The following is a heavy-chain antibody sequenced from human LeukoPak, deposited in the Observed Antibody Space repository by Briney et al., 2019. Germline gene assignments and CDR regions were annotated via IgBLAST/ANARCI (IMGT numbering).Heavy chain of an antibody. CDR2: VCYSGST. Sequence: PSETLSLTCTVSGGSISSSSCYWDWVRQPPGKGLEWIGSVCYSGSTYYNPSLMSRVTISVDTSKNQFSLRLNSMTAADTAVYYWGKGGPGGEEGKKSFDSGGQETLVTVPS. D-gene: IGHD3-16*01. J-gene: IGHJ4*02. CDR3: GKGGPGGEEGKKSFDS. CDR1: GGSISSSSCY. V-gene: IGHV4-39*01.